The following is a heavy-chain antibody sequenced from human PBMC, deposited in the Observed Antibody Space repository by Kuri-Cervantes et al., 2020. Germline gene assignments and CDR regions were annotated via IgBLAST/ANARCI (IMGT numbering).Heavy chain of an antibody. J-gene: IGHJ4*02. V-gene: IGHV3-53*01. CDR1: GFTFSDYY. D-gene: IGHD6-19*01. Sequence: GESLKISCAASGFTFSDYYMSWVRQAPGKGLEWVSVIYSGGSTYYADSVKGRFTISRDNSKNTLYLQMNSLRAEDTAVYYCVRGPRLAVDIIDYWGQGTLVTVSS. CDR2: IYSGGST. CDR3: VRGPRLAVDIIDY.